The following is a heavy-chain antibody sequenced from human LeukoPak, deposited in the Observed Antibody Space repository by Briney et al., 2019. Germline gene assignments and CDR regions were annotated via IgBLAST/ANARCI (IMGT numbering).Heavy chain of an antibody. J-gene: IGHJ4*02. CDR3: AGGNIAAYKRIDY. CDR2: IYTSGST. CDR1: GGSISSGSYY. D-gene: IGHD6-6*01. V-gene: IGHV4-61*02. Sequence: PSETLSLTCTVSGGSISSGSYYWSWIRQPAGKGLEWIGRIYTSGSTNYNPSLKSRVTISVDTSKNQFSLKLSSVTAADTAVYYCAGGNIAAYKRIDYWGQGTLVTVSS.